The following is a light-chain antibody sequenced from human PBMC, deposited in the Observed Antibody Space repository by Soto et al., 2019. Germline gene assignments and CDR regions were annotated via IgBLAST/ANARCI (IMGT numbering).Light chain of an antibody. CDR2: DAS. CDR1: QNVRSF. Sequence: EIVLTQSPATVSLSPGESATLSCRASQNVRSFLAWYQQKPGQAPRLLIYDASFRATGIPARFSGDGSGAEFTLTINSLQSEDFVGYYCLQYDSRPCTFGQGTKLEIK. J-gene: IGKJ2*02. V-gene: IGKV3-15*01. CDR3: LQYDSRPCT.